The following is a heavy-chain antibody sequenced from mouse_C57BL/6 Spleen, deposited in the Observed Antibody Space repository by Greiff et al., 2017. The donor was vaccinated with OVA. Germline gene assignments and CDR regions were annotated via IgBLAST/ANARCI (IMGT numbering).Heavy chain of an antibody. V-gene: IGHV3-6*01. Sequence: EVQLQQSGPGLVKPSQSLSLTCSVTGYSITSGYYWNWIRQFPGNKLEWMGYISYDGSNNYNPSLKNRISITRDTSKNQFFLKLNSVTTEDTATYYCARGGSSYCFDYWGQGTTLTVSS. CDR2: ISYDGSN. CDR3: ARGGSSYCFDY. CDR1: GYSITSGYY. D-gene: IGHD1-1*01. J-gene: IGHJ2*01.